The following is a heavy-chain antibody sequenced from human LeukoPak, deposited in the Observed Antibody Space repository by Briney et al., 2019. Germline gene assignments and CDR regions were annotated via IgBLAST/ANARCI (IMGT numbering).Heavy chain of an antibody. J-gene: IGHJ4*02. CDR3: ARVADPEEIAAAGIDY. CDR2: IYYSGST. CDR1: GGSISSYY. Sequence: SETLSLTCTVSGGSISSYYWSWIRQPPGKGLEWIGYIYYSGSTNYNPSLKSRVTISVDTSKNQFSLKLSSVTAADTAVYYCARVADPEEIAAAGIDYWGQGTLVTVSS. V-gene: IGHV4-59*01. D-gene: IGHD6-13*01.